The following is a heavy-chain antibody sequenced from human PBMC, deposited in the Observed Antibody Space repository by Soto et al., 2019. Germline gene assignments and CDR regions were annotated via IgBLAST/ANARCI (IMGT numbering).Heavy chain of an antibody. CDR1: GFTFSSFA. Sequence: HVQLVESGGGVVQPGRSLRVSCAASGFTFSSFAMHWVRQAPGKGLEWLAVISSDGNNKYYADSVQGRFTISRDNSRNTRYLQMNSLRPDDTAVYYCARDPDPRSFRAHASYFDSWGQGTLVTVSS. J-gene: IGHJ4*02. CDR3: ARDPDPRSFRAHASYFDS. V-gene: IGHV3-30-3*01. CDR2: ISSDGNNK.